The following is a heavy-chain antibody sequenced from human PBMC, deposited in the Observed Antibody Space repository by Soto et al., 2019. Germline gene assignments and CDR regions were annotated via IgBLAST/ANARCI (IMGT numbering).Heavy chain of an antibody. J-gene: IGHJ4*02. V-gene: IGHV4-30-4*01. CDR3: ARDMLREGTAMVLRYFDY. CDR1: CGSISSGDYY. Sequence: PSETLSRTCTFSCGSISSGDYYFGCICHPPGKCLEWIGYIYYSGSAYYNPSLKSRVTISVDTSKNQFSLKLSSVTAADTAVYYCARDMLREGTAMVLRYFDYWGQGTLVTVSS. D-gene: IGHD5-18*01. CDR2: IYYSGSA.